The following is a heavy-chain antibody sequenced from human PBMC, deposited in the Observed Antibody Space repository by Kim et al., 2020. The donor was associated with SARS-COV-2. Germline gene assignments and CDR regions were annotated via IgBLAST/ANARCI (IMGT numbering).Heavy chain of an antibody. V-gene: IGHV3-53*01. CDR2: IYSGGSK. CDR3: AGDEGGVPPTFDC. J-gene: IGHJ4*02. Sequence: GGSLRLSCAVSGFTISNTYMSWVRQAPGKGLEWVSVIYSGGSKYYTDSVTGRFTISRDSSTNKLHFQLNSMRAADTATVYCAGDEGGVPPTFDCSGEG. D-gene: IGHD3-16*01. CDR1: GFTISNTY.